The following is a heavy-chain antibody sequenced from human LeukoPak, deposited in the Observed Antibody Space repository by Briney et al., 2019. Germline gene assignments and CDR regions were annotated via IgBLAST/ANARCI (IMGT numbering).Heavy chain of an antibody. Sequence: GVSLRLSCVSSGFTIGTAWMSWVRQAPGKGLEWLGHIKSEGEGATTDYAAPAKGRFAISRDDSKNMIYPQMSSLKIDDTAIYYCIAHFPYFYGFDVWGKGTTVTVSS. D-gene: IGHD3-3*02. CDR1: GFTIGTAW. V-gene: IGHV3-15*01. J-gene: IGHJ6*04. CDR2: IKSEGEGATT. CDR3: IAHFPYFYGFDV.